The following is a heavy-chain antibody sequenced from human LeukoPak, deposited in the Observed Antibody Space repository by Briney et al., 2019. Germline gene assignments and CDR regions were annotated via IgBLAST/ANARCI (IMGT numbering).Heavy chain of an antibody. CDR1: GYTFTGYY. V-gene: IGHV1-2*02. Sequence: ASVKVSCKASGYTFTGYYMHWVRQAPGQGPEWMGWINPNSGGTNYAQKFQGRVTMTRDMSINTAYMELSRLRSDDTAVYYCARAGVAGRRFDYWGQGTLVTVSS. D-gene: IGHD6-19*01. J-gene: IGHJ4*02. CDR2: INPNSGGT. CDR3: ARAGVAGRRFDY.